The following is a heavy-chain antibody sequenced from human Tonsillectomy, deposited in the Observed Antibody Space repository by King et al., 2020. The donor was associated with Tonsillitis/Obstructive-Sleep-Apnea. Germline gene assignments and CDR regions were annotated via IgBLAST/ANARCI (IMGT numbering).Heavy chain of an antibody. D-gene: IGHD3-3*01. CDR2: INHSGST. J-gene: IGHJ3*02. CDR1: GGSFRGFY. V-gene: IGHV4-34*01. CDR3: GRQGGGFGAFDI. Sequence: VQLQQWGAGLLKPSETLSLTCAVYGGSFRGFYWSWIRQPPGKGLEWIGEINHSGSTNYNPSLKSRVTISVDTSENQFSLKLTSVTAADTAVYYCGRQGGGFGAFDIWGQGTMVTVSS.